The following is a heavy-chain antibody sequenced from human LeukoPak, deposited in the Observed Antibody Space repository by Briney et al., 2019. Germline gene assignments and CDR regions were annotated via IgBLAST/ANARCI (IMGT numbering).Heavy chain of an antibody. CDR1: GYTFTGYY. Sequence: GASVKVSCKASGYTFTGYYLHWVRQAPGQGLEWMGWINPNSGGTNYAQKFQGRVTMTRDTSISTAYMELSRLRSDDTAVYYCARVIAARNWFDPWGQGTLVTVSS. V-gene: IGHV1-2*02. D-gene: IGHD6-6*01. CDR3: ARVIAARNWFDP. CDR2: INPNSGGT. J-gene: IGHJ5*02.